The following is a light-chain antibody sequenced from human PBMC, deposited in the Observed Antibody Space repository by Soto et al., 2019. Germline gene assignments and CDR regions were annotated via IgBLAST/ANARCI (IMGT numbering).Light chain of an antibody. J-gene: IGLJ2*01. Sequence: QLVLTQPPSVSGAPGQRVTISCTGSSSNIGAGYEVHWYQQLPGTAPKLLIYGNIYRPSGVPDRFSRSKSGTSVSLAITGLQAEDEADYHCQFYDSSLSGVVFGGGTQLTVL. V-gene: IGLV1-40*01. CDR2: GNI. CDR1: SSNIGAGYE. CDR3: QFYDSSLSGVV.